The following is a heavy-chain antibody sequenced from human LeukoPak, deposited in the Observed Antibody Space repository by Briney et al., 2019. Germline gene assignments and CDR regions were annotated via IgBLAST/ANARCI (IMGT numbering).Heavy chain of an antibody. CDR2: IIPIFGTA. CDR3: ARGTPYCSSASCYNY. Sequence: GASVKVSCKASGYTFTSYGISWVRQAPGQGLEWMGGIIPIFGTANYAQKFQGRVTITTDESTSTAYMELSSLRSDDTAVYYCARGTPYCSSASCYNYWGQGTLLTVSS. CDR1: GYTFTSYG. J-gene: IGHJ4*02. V-gene: IGHV1-69*05. D-gene: IGHD2-2*02.